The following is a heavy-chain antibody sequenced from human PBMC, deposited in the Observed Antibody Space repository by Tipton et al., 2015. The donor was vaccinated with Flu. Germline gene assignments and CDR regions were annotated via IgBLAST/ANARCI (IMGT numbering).Heavy chain of an antibody. CDR1: GYTFTGSDYY. J-gene: IGHJ3*02. D-gene: IGHD2-15*01. Sequence: QVQLVQSGAEVKKPGASVKVSCKASGYTFTGSDYYIHWVRRAHGQGLEWMGHINPRGGATNYAQNFQGRLTLTRDTSISTAYMELRGLRSDDTAVYYCARGFLWYSYAFDIWGHGTMVSVSS. V-gene: IGHV1-2*06. CDR2: INPRGGAT. CDR3: ARGFLWYSYAFDI.